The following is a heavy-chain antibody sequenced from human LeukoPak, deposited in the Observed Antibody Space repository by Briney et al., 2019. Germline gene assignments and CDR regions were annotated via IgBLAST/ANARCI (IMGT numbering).Heavy chain of an antibody. J-gene: IGHJ5*02. CDR2: IYYSGST. CDR1: GGSISSYY. D-gene: IGHD3-22*01. Sequence: SETLSLTCTVSGGSISSYYWSWIRQPPGKGLEWIGYIYYSGSTNYNPSLKSRVTISVDTSKNQFSLKLSSVTAADTAVYYCARRPGSSGCDPWFDPWGQGTLVTVSS. CDR3: ARRPGSSGCDPWFDP. V-gene: IGHV4-59*01.